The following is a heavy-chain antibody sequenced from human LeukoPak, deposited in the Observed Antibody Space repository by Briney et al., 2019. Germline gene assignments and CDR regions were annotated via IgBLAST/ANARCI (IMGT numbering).Heavy chain of an antibody. Sequence: SVKVSCKASGGTFSSYAISWVRQAPGQGLEWMGGIIPIFGTANYAQKFQGRVTITTDESTSTAYMELSSLRSEDTAVYYCARGAAYYYDSSGYFDYWGQGTLVTVSS. CDR3: ARGAAYYYDSSGYFDY. V-gene: IGHV1-69*05. J-gene: IGHJ4*02. CDR1: GGTFSSYA. D-gene: IGHD3-22*01. CDR2: IIPIFGTA.